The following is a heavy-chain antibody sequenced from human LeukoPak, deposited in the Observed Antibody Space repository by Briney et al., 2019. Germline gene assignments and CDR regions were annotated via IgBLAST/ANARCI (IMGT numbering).Heavy chain of an antibody. J-gene: IGHJ4*02. D-gene: IGHD4-17*01. CDR1: GGSISSSSYY. CDR2: FHHGGSP. Sequence: SETLSLTCTVSGGSISSSSYYWGWIRQPPGKGLEWIGRFHHGGSPSYNPSLQSRVTISADTSKNHFSLNLRSVSDADTAVYYCARGLTSDKIDYWGRGTLVTVSS. CDR3: ARGLTSDKIDY. V-gene: IGHV4-39*02.